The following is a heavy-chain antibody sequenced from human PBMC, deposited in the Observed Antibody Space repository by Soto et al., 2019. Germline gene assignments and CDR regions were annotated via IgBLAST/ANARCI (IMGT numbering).Heavy chain of an antibody. D-gene: IGHD1-1*01. V-gene: IGHV4-39*07. CDR3: GGPSKGEPGFDS. CDR2: VYHSGST. CDR1: GGSLISSSGFF. Sequence: PSETLSLTCSVSGGSLISSSGFFWGWIRQPPGKGLEWIGEVYHSGSTNYNPSFKSRVAMSVDKSKNQFSLKLNSVTAADTALYYWGGPSKGEPGFDSGGRGSLVTVS. J-gene: IGHJ4*02.